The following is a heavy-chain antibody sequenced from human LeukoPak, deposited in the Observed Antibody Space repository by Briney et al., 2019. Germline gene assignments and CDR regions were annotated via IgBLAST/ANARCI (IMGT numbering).Heavy chain of an antibody. D-gene: IGHD3-10*01. CDR2: ISTRSSTM. CDR3: ARTGGSYYGYFDY. Sequence: PGGSLRLSCAASGFTFSSYSMTWVRQAPGRGLEWISDISTRSSTMSYADSVKGRFTISRDNAKNSLYLEMNSLRAEDTAVYYCARTGGSYYGYFDYWGQGTLVTVSS. J-gene: IGHJ4*02. CDR1: GFTFSSYS. V-gene: IGHV3-48*01.